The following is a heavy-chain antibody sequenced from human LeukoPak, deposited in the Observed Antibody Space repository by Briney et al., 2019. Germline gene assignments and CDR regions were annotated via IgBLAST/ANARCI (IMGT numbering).Heavy chain of an antibody. D-gene: IGHD2-2*01. V-gene: IGHV4-59*08. CDR1: GGSISSYY. CDR2: IYYSGST. J-gene: IGHJ4*02. CDR3: ARYYCGSTDCPGIDY. Sequence: SETLSLTCTVSGGSISSYYWSWIRQPPGKGLEWIGYIYYSGSTNYNPSLKSRVTISVDTSKNQFSLKLNSVTAADTAVYYCARYYCGSTDCPGIDYWGQGTLVTVSS.